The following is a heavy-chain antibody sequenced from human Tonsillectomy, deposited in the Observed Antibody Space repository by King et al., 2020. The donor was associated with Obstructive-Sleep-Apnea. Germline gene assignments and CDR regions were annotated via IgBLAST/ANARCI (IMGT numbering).Heavy chain of an antibody. D-gene: IGHD3-22*01. V-gene: IGHV4-59*08. CDR1: GGSISSYY. J-gene: IGHJ4*02. Sequence: VQLQESGPGLVKPSETLSLTCTVSGGSISSYYWSWIRQPPGKGLEWIGYIYYSGSTNYNPSLKSRVTISVDTSKNQFSLKLGSVTAADTAVYYCARHERDDSSGYYYLYYFDYWGQGTLVTVSS. CDR2: IYYSGST. CDR3: ARHERDDSSGYYYLYYFDY.